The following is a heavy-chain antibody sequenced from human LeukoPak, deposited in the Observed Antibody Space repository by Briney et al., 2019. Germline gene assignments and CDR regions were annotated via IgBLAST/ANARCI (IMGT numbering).Heavy chain of an antibody. CDR1: GYTFTSYG. CDR2: ISAYNGNT. V-gene: IGHV1-18*01. D-gene: IGHD3-3*01. Sequence: ASVKVSCKASGYTFTSYGISWVRQAPGQGLEWMGWISAYNGNTNYAQKLQGRVTMTTDTSTSTAYMELRSLRSDDTAVYYCARSALGDFWSGYYGNYFDYWGQGTLVTVSS. J-gene: IGHJ4*02. CDR3: ARSALGDFWSGYYGNYFDY.